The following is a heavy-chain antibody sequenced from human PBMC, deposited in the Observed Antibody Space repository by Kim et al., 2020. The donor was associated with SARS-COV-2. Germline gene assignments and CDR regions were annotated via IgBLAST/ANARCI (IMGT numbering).Heavy chain of an antibody. V-gene: IGHV4-4*07. CDR2: IYTSGST. CDR1: GGSISSYY. D-gene: IGHD3-3*01. Sequence: SETLSLTCTVSGGSISSYYWSWIRQPAGKGLEWIGRIYTSGSTNYNPSLKSRVTMSVDTSKNQFSLKLSSVTAADTAVYYCARGPAGAYDFWSGYYMAYFDYWGQGTLVTVSS. CDR3: ARGPAGAYDFWSGYYMAYFDY. J-gene: IGHJ4*02.